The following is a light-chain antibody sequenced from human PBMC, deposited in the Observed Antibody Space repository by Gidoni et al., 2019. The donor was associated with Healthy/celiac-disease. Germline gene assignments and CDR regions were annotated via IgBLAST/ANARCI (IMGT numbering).Light chain of an antibody. CDR3: QQLNTYPPF. V-gene: IGKV1-9*01. J-gene: IGKJ3*01. Sequence: DIQLTQSPSFLSASVGDRVTITCWASQGISSYLAWYQKKSGKVPRLLIYAASTLQSGVQSRFSGSGSGTEFTLTISSLQPEDVSTYYCQQLNTYPPFFGPGTKVEIK. CDR1: QGISSY. CDR2: AAS.